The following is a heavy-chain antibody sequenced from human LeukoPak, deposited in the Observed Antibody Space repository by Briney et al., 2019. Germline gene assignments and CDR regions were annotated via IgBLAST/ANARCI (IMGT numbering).Heavy chain of an antibody. CDR2: ISKDGSDK. CDR3: ARDYWWNYDY. Sequence: GGSLRLSCAASGFTFSSYSMNWVRQAPGKGLEWVAVISKDGSDKYYPGSVRGRFTISRDNSKNTIYLQMDSLRAEDTAIYYCARDYWWNYDYWGQGTLVTVSS. CDR1: GFTFSSYS. V-gene: IGHV3-30*03. D-gene: IGHD1-7*01. J-gene: IGHJ4*02.